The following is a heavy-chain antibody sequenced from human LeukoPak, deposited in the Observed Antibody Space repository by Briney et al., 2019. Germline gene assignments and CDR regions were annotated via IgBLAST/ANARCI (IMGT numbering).Heavy chain of an antibody. J-gene: IGHJ6*02. D-gene: IGHD3-3*01. CDR2: ISYDGSNK. CDR3: AKTLNRGGFFGVVIIDQYYGMDV. CDR1: GFTFSGYG. V-gene: IGHV3-30*18. Sequence: PGRSLRLSCVVSGFTFSGYGMHWVRQAPGKGLEWVSVISYDGSNKYYADSVKGRLTISRDNSKNTLYLQMNSLRAEDTAVYYCAKTLNRGGFFGVVIIDQYYGMDVWGQGTTVTVSS.